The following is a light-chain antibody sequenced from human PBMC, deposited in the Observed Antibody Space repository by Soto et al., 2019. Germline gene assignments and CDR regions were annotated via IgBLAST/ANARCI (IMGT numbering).Light chain of an antibody. CDR3: SSYGGSNNLV. CDR1: SSDVGHYDY. CDR2: EVS. J-gene: IGLJ2*01. Sequence: QSVLTQPPSASGSPGQSVTISCTGTSSDVGHYDYVSWYQQHPGKAPKLMIYEVSKRPSGVPDRFSGSKFGYTASLTVSGLQAEDEADYYCSSYGGSNNLVFSGGTKLTVL. V-gene: IGLV2-8*01.